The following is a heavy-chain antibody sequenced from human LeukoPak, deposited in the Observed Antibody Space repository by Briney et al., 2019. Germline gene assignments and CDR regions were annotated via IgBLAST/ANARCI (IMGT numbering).Heavy chain of an antibody. V-gene: IGHV4-59*01. CDR2: IYYSGST. D-gene: IGHD1-26*01. J-gene: IGHJ4*02. CDR1: GVSISSYY. CDR3: ARVSGGTYPDY. Sequence: SETLSLTCTVSGVSISSYYWSWIRQPPGKGLEWTGYIYYSGSTNYNPSLKSRVTISVDTSKNQFSLKLSSVTAADTAVYYCARVSGGTYPDYWGQGTLVTVSP.